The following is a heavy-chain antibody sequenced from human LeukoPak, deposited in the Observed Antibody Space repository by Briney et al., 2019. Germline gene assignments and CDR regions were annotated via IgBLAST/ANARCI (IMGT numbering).Heavy chain of an antibody. V-gene: IGHV3-33*01. CDR1: GFTFSSYG. CDR3: AREVQGYFQH. Sequence: PGRSLRLSCAASGFTFSSYGMHWVRQAPGKGLEWVAVTWYDGSNKYYADSVKGRFTISRDNSKNTLYLQMNSLRAEDTAVYYCAREVQGYFQHWGQGTLVTVSS. CDR2: TWYDGSNK. J-gene: IGHJ1*01.